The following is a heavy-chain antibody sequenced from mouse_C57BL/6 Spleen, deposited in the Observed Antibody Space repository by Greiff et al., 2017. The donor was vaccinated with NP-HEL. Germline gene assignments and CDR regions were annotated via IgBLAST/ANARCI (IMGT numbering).Heavy chain of an antibody. CDR3: ARHAYYYGSSYHAMDY. Sequence: LVESGAELVKPGASVKLSCKASGYTFTEYTIHWVKQRSGQGLEWIGWFYPGSGSIKYNEKFKDKATLTADKSSSTVYMELSRLTSEDSAVYFCARHAYYYGSSYHAMDYWGQGTSVTVSS. D-gene: IGHD1-1*01. J-gene: IGHJ4*01. CDR1: GYTFTEYT. V-gene: IGHV1-62-2*01. CDR2: FYPGSGSI.